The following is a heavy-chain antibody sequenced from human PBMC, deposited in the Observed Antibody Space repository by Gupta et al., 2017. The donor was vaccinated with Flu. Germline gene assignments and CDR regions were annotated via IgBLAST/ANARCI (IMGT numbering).Heavy chain of an antibody. CDR2: IYHSGAT. CDR1: GSVSGGSGY. Sequence: GSVSGGSGYGTWVRQPPGKGLGWSGYIYHSGATDYNPSRESRVTISLDMSTNQFSLKLTSLTAADTASDYCERVAPGRRRDIDDWGQGILVAVSS. J-gene: IGHJ4*02. D-gene: IGHD3-10*01. V-gene: IGHV4-61*01. CDR3: ERVAPGRRRDIDD.